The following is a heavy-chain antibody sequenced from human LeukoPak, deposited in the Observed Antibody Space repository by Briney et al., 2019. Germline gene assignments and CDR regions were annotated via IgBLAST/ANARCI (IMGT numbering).Heavy chain of an antibody. Sequence: PGGTLRLSCAASGFTFSSYGMSWVRQAPGKGLEWVSGISWNSGSIGYADSVKGRFTISRDNAKNSLYLQMNSLRAEDTALYYCAKSYYYDSSGYYFDYWGQGTLVTVSS. CDR3: AKSYYYDSSGYYFDY. J-gene: IGHJ4*02. CDR2: ISWNSGSI. V-gene: IGHV3-9*01. CDR1: GFTFSSYG. D-gene: IGHD3-22*01.